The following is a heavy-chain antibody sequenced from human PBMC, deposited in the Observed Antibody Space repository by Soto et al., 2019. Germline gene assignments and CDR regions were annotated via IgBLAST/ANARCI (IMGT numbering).Heavy chain of an antibody. V-gene: IGHV4-39*01. J-gene: IGHJ6*03. Sequence: SETLSLTCTVSGGSISSSSYYWGWIRQPPAKGLEWIGSIYYSGSTYYNPSLKSRVTISVDTSKNQFSLKLSSVTAADTAVYYCASIAAAATFDYYYYYMDVWGKGTTVTVSS. CDR2: IYYSGST. CDR3: ASIAAAATFDYYYYYMDV. D-gene: IGHD6-13*01. CDR1: GGSISSSSYY.